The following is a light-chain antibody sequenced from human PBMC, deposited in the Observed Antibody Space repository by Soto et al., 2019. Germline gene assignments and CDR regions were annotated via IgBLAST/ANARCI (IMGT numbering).Light chain of an antibody. CDR2: DST. CDR1: QSIHTS. J-gene: IGKJ5*01. Sequence: VLTQSPATLSLSPGERATLSCRASQSIHTSLAWYQQKPGQPPRLVVYDSTLRANGVPDRFGGSRSGTEFTPNINNLEPEDFAVYYCQQRNVWPPITFGQGTRLEI. CDR3: QQRNVWPPIT. V-gene: IGKV3-11*01.